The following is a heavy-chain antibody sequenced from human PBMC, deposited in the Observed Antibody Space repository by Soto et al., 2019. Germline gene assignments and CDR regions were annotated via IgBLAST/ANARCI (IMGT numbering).Heavy chain of an antibody. CDR2: INHSGST. CDR1: GGSFSGYY. D-gene: IGHD2-2*01. CDR3: ARGPQPQYQLYYYYYMDV. Sequence: SETLSLTCAVYGGSFSGYYWSWIRQPPGKGLEWIGEINHSGSTNYNPSLKSRVTISVDTSRNQFSLKLSSVTAADTAVYYCARGPQPQYQLYYYYYMDVWGKGTTVTVSS. J-gene: IGHJ6*03. V-gene: IGHV4-34*01.